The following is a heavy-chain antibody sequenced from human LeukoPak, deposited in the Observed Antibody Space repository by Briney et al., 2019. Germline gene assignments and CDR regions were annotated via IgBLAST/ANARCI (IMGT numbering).Heavy chain of an antibody. J-gene: IGHJ4*02. CDR1: GYTFTSYG. CDR3: ARVNYYDSSGHLNY. V-gene: IGHV1-18*01. CDR2: ISAYNGNT. Sequence: ASVKVSCKASGYTFTSYGISWVRQAPGQGLEWMGWISAYNGNTNYAQKLQGRVTMTTDTSTSTAYMELRSLRSDDTAVYYCARVNYYDSSGHLNYWGQGTLVTLSS. D-gene: IGHD3-22*01.